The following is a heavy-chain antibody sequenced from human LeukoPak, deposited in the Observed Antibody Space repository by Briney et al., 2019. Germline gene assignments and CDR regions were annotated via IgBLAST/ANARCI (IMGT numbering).Heavy chain of an antibody. D-gene: IGHD3-3*01. Sequence: SETLSLTCTVSGGSISSYYWSWIRQPPGKGLEWIGYIYYSGSTNYNPSLKSRVTISVDTYKNQFSLKLSSVTAADTAVYYCARDLGFWSGYYTYNWFDPWGQGTLVTVSS. CDR2: IYYSGST. V-gene: IGHV4-59*01. CDR3: ARDLGFWSGYYTYNWFDP. CDR1: GGSISSYY. J-gene: IGHJ5*02.